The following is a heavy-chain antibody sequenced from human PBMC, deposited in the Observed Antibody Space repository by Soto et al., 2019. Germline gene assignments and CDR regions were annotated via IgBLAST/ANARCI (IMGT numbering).Heavy chain of an antibody. Sequence: QVQLQESGPGLVKPSQTLSLTCTVSGGSISSGGYYWSWIRQHPGKGLEWIGYIYYSGSTYYNPSLKSRVTISVDTSKNQFSLKLSSVTAADTAVYYCARDRRRRLWFWELSYYYGMDVWGQGTTVTVSS. V-gene: IGHV4-31*03. CDR1: GGSISSGGYY. D-gene: IGHD3-10*01. CDR3: ARDRRRRLWFWELSYYYGMDV. J-gene: IGHJ6*02. CDR2: IYYSGST.